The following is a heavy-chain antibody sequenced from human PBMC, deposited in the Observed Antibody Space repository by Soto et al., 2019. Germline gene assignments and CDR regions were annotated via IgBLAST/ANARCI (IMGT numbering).Heavy chain of an antibody. V-gene: IGHV3-30*14. CDR3: ARDGSDGTDY. CDR2: MSDDGSNE. CDR1: GFTFGDFV. Sequence: PGGSLRLSCAASGFTFGDFVMHWLRQAPGKGLEWVTVMSDDGSNEYYADSVKGRFTISRDNSKNTLYLQMNSLRPEDTAVYYCARDGSDGTDYWGQGTLVTVYS. D-gene: IGHD6-13*01. J-gene: IGHJ4*02.